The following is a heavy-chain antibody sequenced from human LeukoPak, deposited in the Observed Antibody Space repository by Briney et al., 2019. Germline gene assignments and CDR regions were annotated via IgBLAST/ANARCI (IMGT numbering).Heavy chain of an antibody. CDR1: GGSISSGGYS. CDR2: IYYSGST. CDR3: ARHMGEYSSSFGYYYGMDV. V-gene: IGHV4-61*08. J-gene: IGHJ6*02. D-gene: IGHD6-6*01. Sequence: SETLSLTCAVSGGSISSGGYSWSWIRQPPGKGLEWIGYIYYSGSTNYNPSLKSRVTISVDTSKNQFSLKLSSVTAADTAVYYCARHMGEYSSSFGYYYGMDVWGQGTTVTVSS.